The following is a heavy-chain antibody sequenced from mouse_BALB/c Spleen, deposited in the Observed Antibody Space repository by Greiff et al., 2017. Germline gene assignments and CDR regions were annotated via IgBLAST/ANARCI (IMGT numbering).Heavy chain of an antibody. Sequence: DVKLVESGGGLVKPGGSLKLSCAASGFAFSSYDMSWVRQTPEKRLEWVAYISSGGGSTYYPDTVKGRFTISRDNAKNTLYLQMSSLKSEDTAMYYCARQEWYYYAMDYWGQGTSVTVSS. CDR1: GFAFSSYD. V-gene: IGHV5-12-1*01. CDR2: ISSGGGST. J-gene: IGHJ4*01. D-gene: IGHD1-3*01. CDR3: ARQEWYYYAMDY.